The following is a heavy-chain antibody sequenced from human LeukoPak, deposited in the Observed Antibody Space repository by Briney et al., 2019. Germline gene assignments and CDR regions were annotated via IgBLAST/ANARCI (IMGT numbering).Heavy chain of an antibody. D-gene: IGHD3-10*01. J-gene: IGHJ6*02. CDR1: GGSISSYY. CDR3: GGGRGGGGGMDV. V-gene: IGHV4-59*01. CDR2: IYFSGST. Sequence: SETLSLTCTVSGGSISSYYCSWIRQPPGKGLEWIGYIYFSGSTNYNPSLESRVTISVDTSKNQFSLKLSSVTAADTAVYYCGGGRGGGGGMDVWGQGTTVTVSS.